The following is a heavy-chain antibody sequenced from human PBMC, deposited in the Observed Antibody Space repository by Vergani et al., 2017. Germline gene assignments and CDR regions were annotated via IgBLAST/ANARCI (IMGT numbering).Heavy chain of an antibody. Sequence: VQLVESGGGLVKPGGSLRLSCAASGFTFSSYAMHWVRQAPGKGLEWVAVISYDGSNKYYADSVKGRFTISRDNSKNTLYLQMNSLRAEDTAVYYCARDGDYYGSGSYLPLDVWGKGTTVTVSS. CDR3: ARDGDYYGSGSYLPLDV. D-gene: IGHD3-10*01. V-gene: IGHV3-30-3*01. J-gene: IGHJ6*04. CDR2: ISYDGSNK. CDR1: GFTFSSYA.